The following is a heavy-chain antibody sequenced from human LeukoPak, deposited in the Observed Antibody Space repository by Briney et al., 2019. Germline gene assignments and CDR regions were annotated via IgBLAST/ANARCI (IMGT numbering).Heavy chain of an antibody. D-gene: IGHD6-19*01. J-gene: IGHJ4*02. CDR1: GFTFSSYA. CDR2: ISGSGGST. V-gene: IGHV3-23*01. Sequence: GGSLRLSCAASGFTFSSYAMSWVRQAPGKGLEWVSAISGSGGSTYYADYVKGRFTISRDNSKNTLYLQMNSLRAEDTAVYYCAKDKIGSGWPYYFDYWGQGTLVTVSS. CDR3: AKDKIGSGWPYYFDY.